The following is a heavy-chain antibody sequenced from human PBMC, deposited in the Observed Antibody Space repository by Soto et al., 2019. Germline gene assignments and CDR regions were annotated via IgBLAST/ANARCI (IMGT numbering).Heavy chain of an antibody. Sequence: ASVKVSCKASGYTFTSYAMHWVRQAPGQRLEWMGWINAGNGNTKYSQKFQGRVTITRDTSAGTAYMELSSLRSEDTAVYYCARDIGYSYGWGYYYYMDVWGKGTTVTVSS. J-gene: IGHJ6*03. V-gene: IGHV1-3*01. D-gene: IGHD5-18*01. CDR3: ARDIGYSYGWGYYYYMDV. CDR1: GYTFTSYA. CDR2: INAGNGNT.